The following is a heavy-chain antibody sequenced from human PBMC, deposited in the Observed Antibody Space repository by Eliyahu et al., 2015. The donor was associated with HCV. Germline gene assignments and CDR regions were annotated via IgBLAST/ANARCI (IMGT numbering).Heavy chain of an antibody. J-gene: IGHJ1*01. V-gene: IGHV3-23*01. CDR2: IIGSGGTT. D-gene: IGHD3-10*01. CDR1: GFSFXXXA. CDR3: AKVTMVRGVIITGYFQH. Sequence: EVQLLGSGGGLVQPGGSLXLSCAASGFSFXXXAMLWVRQAPGKGLEWVSXIIGSGGTTFYADSVKGRFTISRDNSKTTLYLQMNSLRAEDTAVYYCAKVTMVRGVIITGYFQHWGQGTPVTVSS.